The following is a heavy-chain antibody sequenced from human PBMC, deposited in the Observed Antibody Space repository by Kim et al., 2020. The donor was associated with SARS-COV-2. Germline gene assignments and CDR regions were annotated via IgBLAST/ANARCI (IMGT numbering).Heavy chain of an antibody. Sequence: GRNKYYADSVKGRLTISRDNSKNTLYLQMNSLRDEDTAVYYCARDRGGMDVWGQGTTVTVSS. CDR3: ARDRGGMDV. J-gene: IGHJ6*02. V-gene: IGHV3-33*01. CDR2: GRNK.